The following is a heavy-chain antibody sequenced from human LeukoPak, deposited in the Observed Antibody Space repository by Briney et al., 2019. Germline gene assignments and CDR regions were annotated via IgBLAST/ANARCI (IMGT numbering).Heavy chain of an antibody. CDR1: GGSISSGDYY. V-gene: IGHV4-30-4*01. CDR2: IYYSGST. CDR3: ARDYSSCSSTSCYKSGFDP. Sequence: SETLSLTCTVSGGSISSGDYYWSWIRQPPGKGLEWIGYIYYSGSTYYNPSLKSRVTISVDTSKNQFSLKLSSVTAADTAVYYCARDYSSCSSTSCYKSGFDPWGQGTLVTVSS. J-gene: IGHJ5*02. D-gene: IGHD2-2*02.